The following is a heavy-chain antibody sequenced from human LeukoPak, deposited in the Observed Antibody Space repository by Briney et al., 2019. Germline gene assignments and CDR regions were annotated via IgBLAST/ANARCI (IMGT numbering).Heavy chain of an antibody. J-gene: IGHJ3*01. Sequence: GGSLRLPCAASGFTFRSFWMSWVRQAPGKGLEWVANIKQNGAEEYYMDSVKGRFTISRDNAKNSLYLQMNSLRAEDTAVYYCARYTAVSSPGAFDVWGQGTTVTVSS. CDR3: ARYTAVSSPGAFDV. D-gene: IGHD4-17*01. V-gene: IGHV3-7*03. CDR2: IKQNGAEE. CDR1: GFTFRSFW.